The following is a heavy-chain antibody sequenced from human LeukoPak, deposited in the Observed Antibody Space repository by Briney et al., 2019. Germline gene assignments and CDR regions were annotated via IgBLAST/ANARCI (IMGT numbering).Heavy chain of an antibody. Sequence: SETLSLTCTVSGGSISSYYWSWIRQPPGKGLEWIGYIYYSGSTNYNPSLKSRVTISVDTSENQFSLKLSSVTAADTVVYFCKRKTAYDILTGYYRGWFDPWGQGTLVTVSS. V-gene: IGHV4-59*01. D-gene: IGHD3-9*01. CDR3: KRKTAYDILTGYYRGWFDP. CDR2: IYYSGST. CDR1: GGSISSYY. J-gene: IGHJ5*02.